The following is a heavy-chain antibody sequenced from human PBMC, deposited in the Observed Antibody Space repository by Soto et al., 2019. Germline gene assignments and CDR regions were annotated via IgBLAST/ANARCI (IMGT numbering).Heavy chain of an antibody. Sequence: EVQLLESGGGLVQPGGSLRLSCAASGLISSKDAMSWVRQAPGKGLEWVSGVSGSGDSTYYADSVKGRFTISRDNSKNTVYLQMNTLRAEDSAVYYCTKESAASFDSCGQGTLVTVSS. J-gene: IGHJ4*02. CDR1: GLISSKDA. D-gene: IGHD2-15*01. CDR3: TKESAASFDS. CDR2: VSGSGDST. V-gene: IGHV3-23*01.